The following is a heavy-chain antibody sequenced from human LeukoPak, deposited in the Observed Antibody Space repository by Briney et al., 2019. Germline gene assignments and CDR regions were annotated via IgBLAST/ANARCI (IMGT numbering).Heavy chain of an antibody. V-gene: IGHV1-69*01. J-gene: IGHJ4*02. CDR1: GGTFSSYA. Sequence: SVKVSCKASGGTFSSYAISWVRQAPGQGLEWMGGIIPIFGTANYAQKFQGRVTITADESTSTAYMELSSLRSEDTAVYYCALRRYCSGGSCYSGNYWGQGTLVAVSS. D-gene: IGHD2-15*01. CDR3: ALRRYCSGGSCYSGNY. CDR2: IIPIFGTA.